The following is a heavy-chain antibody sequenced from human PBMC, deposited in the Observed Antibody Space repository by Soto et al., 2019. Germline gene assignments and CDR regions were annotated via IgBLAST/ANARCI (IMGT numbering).Heavy chain of an antibody. CDR2: INPSGGST. J-gene: IGHJ4*02. CDR3: ATPQGYDDGLDS. CDR1: GYTFTSYY. D-gene: IGHD3-3*01. Sequence: ASVKVSCKASGYTFTSYYMHWVRQAPGQGLEWMGIINPSGGSTSYAQKFQGRVTLTRDTPGNTAYLELNSLISEDTAVYYCATPQGYDDGLDSWGQGTLLTVSS. V-gene: IGHV1-46*01.